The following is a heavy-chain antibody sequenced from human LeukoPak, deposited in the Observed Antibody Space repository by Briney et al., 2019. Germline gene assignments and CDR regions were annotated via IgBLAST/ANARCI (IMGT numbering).Heavy chain of an antibody. D-gene: IGHD4-11*01. CDR3: ARSYSNHLFGMDV. J-gene: IGHJ6*02. Sequence: GGSLRLSCAASGFTVSSYYMTWVRHAPGQGLEWDSVIYSGGSTYYEDSVKGRVAIYRDNSKNTVFLQMNGVRAEDTAVYYCARSYSNHLFGMDVWGQGTAVTVSS. CDR2: IYSGGST. CDR1: GFTVSSYY. V-gene: IGHV3-66*01.